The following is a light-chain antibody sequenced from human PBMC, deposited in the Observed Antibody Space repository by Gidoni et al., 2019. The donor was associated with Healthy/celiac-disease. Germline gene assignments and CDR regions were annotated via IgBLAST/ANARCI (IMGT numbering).Light chain of an antibody. CDR1: QSVSIY. Sequence: EIVLTQSTATLSLPPGERATLSFSASQSVSIYLAWYQQAPGQAPRLLIYDASNRATGIPARFRGSGSGTDFTLTLSSLEPEDFAVYCCQRRSNWPPAFGGGTRVELK. V-gene: IGKV3-11*01. J-gene: IGKJ4*01. CDR2: DAS. CDR3: QRRSNWPPA.